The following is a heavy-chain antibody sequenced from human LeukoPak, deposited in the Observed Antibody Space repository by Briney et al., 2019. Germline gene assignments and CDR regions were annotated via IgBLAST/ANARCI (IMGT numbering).Heavy chain of an antibody. D-gene: IGHD6-19*01. CDR1: GGSISSYY. V-gene: IGHV4-59*12. CDR2: IYYSGST. Sequence: SETLSLTCTVSGGSISSYYWSWIRQPPGKGLEWIGYIYYSGSTNYNPSLKSRVTISVDTSKNQFSLQLNSVTPEDTAVYYCARDPGQWLVYFDYWGQGTLVTVSS. J-gene: IGHJ4*02. CDR3: ARDPGQWLVYFDY.